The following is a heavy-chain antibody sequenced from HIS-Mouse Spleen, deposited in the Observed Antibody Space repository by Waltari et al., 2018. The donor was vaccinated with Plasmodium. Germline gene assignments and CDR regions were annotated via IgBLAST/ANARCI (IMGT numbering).Heavy chain of an antibody. Sequence: EVQLVESGGGLVQPGGSLRLSCAASGFTFSSYDMHWVRQANGKGLEWVSAIGTAGDTYYPGSVKGRFTISRENAKNSLYLQMNSLRAGDTAVYYCARGPTYSSSYYFDYWGQGTLVTVSS. J-gene: IGHJ4*02. CDR2: IGTAGDT. V-gene: IGHV3-13*01. CDR1: GFTFSSYD. D-gene: IGHD6-6*01. CDR3: ARGPTYSSSYYFDY.